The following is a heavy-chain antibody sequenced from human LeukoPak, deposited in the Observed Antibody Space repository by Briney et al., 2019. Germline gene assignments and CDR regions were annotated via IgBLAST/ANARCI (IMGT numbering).Heavy chain of an antibody. CDR2: INAGNGNT. J-gene: IGHJ3*02. CDR3: ARDRLVRYYDWANDAFDI. D-gene: IGHD3-9*01. Sequence: ASVKVSCKASGYIFTSYAINWVRQAPGRRLEWMGWINAGNGNTKYSQTFQDRVTITRDTSASLVYMELSSLRFEDTAVYYCARDRLVRYYDWANDAFDIWGQGTGVTVSS. CDR1: GYIFTSYA. V-gene: IGHV1-3*01.